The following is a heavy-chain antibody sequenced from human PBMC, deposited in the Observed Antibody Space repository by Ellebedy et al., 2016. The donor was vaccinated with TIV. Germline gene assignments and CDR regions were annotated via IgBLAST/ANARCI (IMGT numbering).Heavy chain of an antibody. CDR1: GFTFSSYS. CDR3: ARDRSEQWLVLVSYYYYGMDV. J-gene: IGHJ6*02. Sequence: GESLKISCAASGFTFSSYSMNCVRQAPGKGLEWLSYISSSSSTIFYADSVKGRFTISRDNAKNSLYLQMNSLRAEDTAVYYCARDRSEQWLVLVSYYYYGMDVWGQGTTVTVSS. V-gene: IGHV3-48*01. CDR2: ISSSSSTI. D-gene: IGHD6-19*01.